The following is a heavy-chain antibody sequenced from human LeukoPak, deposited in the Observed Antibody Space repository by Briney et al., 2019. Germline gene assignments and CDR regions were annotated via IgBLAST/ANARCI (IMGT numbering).Heavy chain of an antibody. Sequence: PGGSLRLSCAASGFTLSSYGMHWVRQAPGKGLEWVAFIRYDGSNKYYADSVKGRFTISRDNSKNTLYLQMNSLRAEDTAVYYCAKDITPYSYGSDYYFDYWGQGTLVTVSS. CDR3: AKDITPYSYGSDYYFDY. V-gene: IGHV3-30*02. J-gene: IGHJ4*02. CDR2: IRYDGSNK. CDR1: GFTLSSYG. D-gene: IGHD5-18*01.